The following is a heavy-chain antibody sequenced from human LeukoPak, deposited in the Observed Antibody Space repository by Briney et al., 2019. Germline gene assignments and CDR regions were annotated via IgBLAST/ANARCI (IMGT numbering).Heavy chain of an antibody. D-gene: IGHD6-13*01. CDR3: ARGGAAADNWFDP. Sequence: SETLSLTCTVSGGSIRSYYWSWIRQPPGKGLEWIGYIYYSGSTNYNPSLKSRVTISVDTSKNQFSLKLSSVTAADTAVYYCARGGAAADNWFDPWGQGTLVTVSS. V-gene: IGHV4-59*01. J-gene: IGHJ5*02. CDR2: IYYSGST. CDR1: GGSIRSYY.